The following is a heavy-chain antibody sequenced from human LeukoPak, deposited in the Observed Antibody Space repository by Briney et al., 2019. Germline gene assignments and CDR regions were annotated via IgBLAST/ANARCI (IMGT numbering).Heavy chain of an antibody. CDR2: ISSSGSTI. J-gene: IGHJ4*02. Sequence: GGSLRLSCAASGFTFSSYEMNWVRQAPGKGLEWVSYISSSGSTIYYADSVKGQFTISRDNAKNSLYLQMNSLRAEDTAVYYCASLYYYDSSGYYPGDYWGQGTLVTVSS. CDR1: GFTFSSYE. D-gene: IGHD3-22*01. V-gene: IGHV3-48*03. CDR3: ASLYYYDSSGYYPGDY.